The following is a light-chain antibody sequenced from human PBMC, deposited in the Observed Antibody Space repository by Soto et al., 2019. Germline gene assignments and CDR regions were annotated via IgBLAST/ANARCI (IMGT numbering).Light chain of an antibody. CDR1: KNDIGVYDF. V-gene: IGLV2-8*01. Sequence: LTQPPSASGSPGQSVTISCTGAKNDIGVYDFVSWYQHHPGKAPRLIIYEVVQRPSGVPDRFSGSKSGNTASLTVSGLQAADEADYFCKSYAGSNTYVFGSGTKV. CDR3: KSYAGSNTYV. CDR2: EVV. J-gene: IGLJ1*01.